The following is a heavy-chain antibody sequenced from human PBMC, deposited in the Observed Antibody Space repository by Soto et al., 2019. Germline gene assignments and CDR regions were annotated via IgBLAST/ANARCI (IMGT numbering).Heavy chain of an antibody. V-gene: IGHV1-18*01. CDR2: ISTSNGDT. CDR1: GYIFTTYG. D-gene: IGHD5-18*01. CDR3: ARDVGNGYGYGYGY. J-gene: IGHJ4*02. Sequence: QVQLVQSGAEVKKPGASVTVSCKVSGYIFTTYGVTWVRQAPGQGLEWMGWISTSNGDTNYAQQLQGRVTMTTDTPTNTAYMEVRSLRSDDTAVYFCARDVGNGYGYGYGYWGQGTLVTVSS.